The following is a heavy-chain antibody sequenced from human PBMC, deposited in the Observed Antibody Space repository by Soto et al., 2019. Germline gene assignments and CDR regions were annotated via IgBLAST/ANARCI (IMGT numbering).Heavy chain of an antibody. D-gene: IGHD3-10*01. V-gene: IGHV3-30-3*01. Sequence: PGGSLRLSCAASGFTFSSYAMHWVRQAPGKGLEWVAVISYDGSNKYYADSVKGRFTISRDNSKNTLYLQMNSLRAEDTAVYYCASDRGDLMDVWGQGTTVTVSS. CDR3: ASDRGDLMDV. CDR1: GFTFSSYA. J-gene: IGHJ6*02. CDR2: ISYDGSNK.